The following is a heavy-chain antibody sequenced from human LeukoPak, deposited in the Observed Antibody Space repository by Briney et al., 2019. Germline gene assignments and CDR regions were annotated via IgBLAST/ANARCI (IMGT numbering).Heavy chain of an antibody. CDR3: ASPAYCSSTSCSSGY. CDR2: IYHSGST. D-gene: IGHD2-2*01. CDR1: GYSISSGYY. V-gene: IGHV4-38-2*01. Sequence: PSETLSLTCAVSGYSISSGYYWGWIRQPPGKGLEWIGSIYHSGSTYYNPSLKSRVTISVDTSKNQFSLKLSSVTAADTAVYYCASPAYCSSTSCSSGYWGQGILVTVSS. J-gene: IGHJ4*02.